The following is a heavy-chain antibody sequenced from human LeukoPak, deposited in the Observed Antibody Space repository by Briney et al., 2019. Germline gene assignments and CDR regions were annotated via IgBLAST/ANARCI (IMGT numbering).Heavy chain of an antibody. CDR3: ARKGYSGYDLSRWIMDV. J-gene: IGHJ6*03. CDR2: INPSGGSP. Sequence: ASVKVSCKASGYTFTSYHLHWVRQAPGQGLEWMGIINPSGGSPNYAQKFQGRVTMTRDMSTSTVYMELSSLRSEDTAVYYCARKGYSGYDLSRWIMDVWGKGTTVTVSS. D-gene: IGHD5-12*01. CDR1: GYTFTSYH. V-gene: IGHV1-46*01.